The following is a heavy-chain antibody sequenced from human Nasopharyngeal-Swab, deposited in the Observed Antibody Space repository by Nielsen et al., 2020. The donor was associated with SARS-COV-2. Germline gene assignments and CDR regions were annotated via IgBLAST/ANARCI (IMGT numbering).Heavy chain of an antibody. D-gene: IGHD7-27*01. V-gene: IGHV3-30*04. Sequence: GGSLSLSCAASGFTFSSYAMHWVRQAPGKGLEWVAVISYDGSNKYYADSVKGRFTISRDNSKNTLYLQMNSLRAEDTAVYYCARALWGSYYYGMDVWGQGTTVTVSS. CDR2: ISYDGSNK. CDR1: GFTFSSYA. J-gene: IGHJ6*02. CDR3: ARALWGSYYYGMDV.